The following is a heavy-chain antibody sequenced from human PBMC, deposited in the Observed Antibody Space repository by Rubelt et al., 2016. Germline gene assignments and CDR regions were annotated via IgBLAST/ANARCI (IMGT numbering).Heavy chain of an antibody. CDR2: IHYSGTT. J-gene: IGHJ4*02. CDR3: GGLKAVRIETVDS. Sequence: QVQLQESGPGLVKPSETLSLACTVSGGSISGYYWGWVRQPPGKGLEWIGYIHYSGTTRYNPSFKSRITISVDTSKNQFAPKLSSVTDADTAVYDCGGLKAVRIETVDSWGQGTLVTVS. V-gene: IGHV4-59*12. D-gene: IGHD3-10*01. CDR1: GGSISGYY.